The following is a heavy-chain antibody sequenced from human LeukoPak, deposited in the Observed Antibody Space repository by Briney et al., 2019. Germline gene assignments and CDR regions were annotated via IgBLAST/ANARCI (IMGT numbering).Heavy chain of an antibody. V-gene: IGHV1-69*04. Sequence: GASVKVSCKASGGTFSSYAISWVRQAPGQELEWMGRIIPILGIANYAQKFQGRVTITADKSTSTAYMELSSLRSEDTAVYYCARRVTAIGYYYYGMDVWGQGTTVTVSS. D-gene: IGHD2-21*02. CDR3: ARRVTAIGYYYYGMDV. CDR2: IIPILGIA. CDR1: GGTFSSYA. J-gene: IGHJ6*02.